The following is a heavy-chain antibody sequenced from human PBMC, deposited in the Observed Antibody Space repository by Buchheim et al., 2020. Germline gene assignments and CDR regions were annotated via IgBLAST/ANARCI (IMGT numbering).Heavy chain of an antibody. D-gene: IGHD3-22*01. Sequence: QVQLVKSGGGVVQPGRSLRLSCAASGFTFSSYAMHWVRQAPGKGLEWVAVISYDGSNKYYADSVKGRFTISRDNSKNTLYLQMNSLRAEDTAVYYCARDYYDSSGYYSIYYYYYGMDVWGQGTT. CDR1: GFTFSSYA. J-gene: IGHJ6*02. CDR3: ARDYYDSSGYYSIYYYYYGMDV. V-gene: IGHV3-30-3*01. CDR2: ISYDGSNK.